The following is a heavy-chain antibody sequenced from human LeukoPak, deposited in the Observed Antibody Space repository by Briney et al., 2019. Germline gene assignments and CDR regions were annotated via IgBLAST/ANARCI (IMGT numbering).Heavy chain of an antibody. D-gene: IGHD1-1*01. J-gene: IGHJ5*02. Sequence: SETLSLTCTVSGDSISSYYWSWIRQSPGKGLEWIGYIYYSGSTNYNPSLKSRVTISVDTSKNQFSLKVSSVTAADTAVYYCARSGLERLYNWFDPWGQATLVTVSS. CDR2: IYYSGST. CDR1: GDSISSYY. V-gene: IGHV4-59*01. CDR3: ARSGLERLYNWFDP.